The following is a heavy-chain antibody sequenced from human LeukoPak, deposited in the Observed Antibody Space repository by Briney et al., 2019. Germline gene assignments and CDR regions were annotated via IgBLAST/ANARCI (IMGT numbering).Heavy chain of an antibody. V-gene: IGHV3-66*01. CDR2: IYGSGST. CDR1: GFTVSNNY. Sequence: GGSLRLSCTASGFTVSNNYMTWVRQAPGKGLEGVSVIYGSGSTFYADSVKGRFTISRDSSKNTLYLQMDSLRAEETAVYYCARGMPATAIRPYFDSWGQGTLVTVSS. J-gene: IGHJ4*02. D-gene: IGHD2-2*02. CDR3: ARGMPATAIRPYFDS.